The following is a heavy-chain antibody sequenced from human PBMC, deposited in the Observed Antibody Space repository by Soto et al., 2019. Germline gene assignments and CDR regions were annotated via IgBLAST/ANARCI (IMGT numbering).Heavy chain of an antibody. V-gene: IGHV3-11*06. Sequence: QVQLVESGEGLVKPGGSLRLSCAASGFTFSDYYMSWIRQAPGKGLEWVSYISSSSSYTNYADSVKGRFTISRDNAKNSLYLQMNSLTAEDTAVYYCARDFRPTYYYYYGMDVWGQGTTVTVSS. CDR2: ISSSSSYT. CDR3: ARDFRPTYYYYYGMDV. J-gene: IGHJ6*02. CDR1: GFTFSDYY. D-gene: IGHD4-17*01.